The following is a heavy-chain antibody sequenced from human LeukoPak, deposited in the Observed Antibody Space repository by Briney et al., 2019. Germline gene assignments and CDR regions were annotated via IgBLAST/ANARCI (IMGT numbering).Heavy chain of an antibody. D-gene: IGHD4-17*01. CDR1: GFSFISYG. CDR3: AKRPSDYGDYVTYFDY. Sequence: PGGSLRLSCAASGFSFISYGMHWVRQAPGKGLEWVRVISDDGRNKKCADSVKGRFTISRGNSKDTLYLQMNSLRDEDTAVYYCAKRPSDYGDYVTYFDYWGQGTLVTVSS. J-gene: IGHJ4*02. V-gene: IGHV3-30*18. CDR2: ISDDGRNK.